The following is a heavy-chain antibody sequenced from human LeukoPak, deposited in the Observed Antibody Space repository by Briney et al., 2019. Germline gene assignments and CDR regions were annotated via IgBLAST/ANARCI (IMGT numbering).Heavy chain of an antibody. Sequence: GGSLGLSCAASGFTFSSYSMNWVRKAPGKGLEWVSSISSSSSYIYYADSVKGRFTISRDNAKNSLYLQMNSLRAEDTAVYYCASVRHYGDSADYWGQGTLVTVSS. D-gene: IGHD4-17*01. J-gene: IGHJ4*02. CDR2: ISSSSSYI. CDR1: GFTFSSYS. V-gene: IGHV3-21*01. CDR3: ASVRHYGDSADY.